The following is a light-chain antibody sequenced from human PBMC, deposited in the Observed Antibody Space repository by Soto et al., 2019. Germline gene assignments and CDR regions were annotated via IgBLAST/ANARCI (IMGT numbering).Light chain of an antibody. V-gene: IGKV3-20*01. Sequence: EIVLTQSPATLSLSPGDRATLFCRASQSVGNDFVAWYQQRPGRAPRLLIYGASNRATGIPVRFSGSGSGTDFTLTISRLEPEDFAVFYCQHYDSLPITFGQGTRLEIK. CDR1: QSVGNDF. J-gene: IGKJ5*01. CDR2: GAS. CDR3: QHYDSLPIT.